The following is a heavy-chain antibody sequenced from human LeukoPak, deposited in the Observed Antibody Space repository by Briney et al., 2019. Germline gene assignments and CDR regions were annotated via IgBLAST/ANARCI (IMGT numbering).Heavy chain of an antibody. J-gene: IGHJ3*02. D-gene: IGHD1-26*01. CDR1: GYTFTSYG. CDR3: ARAPPIVGAARAFDI. Sequence: ASVKVSCKASGYTFTSYGISWVRQAPGQGLEWMGWISAYNSNTNYAQKLQGRVTMTTDTSTSTAYMELRSLRSDDTAVYYCARAPPIVGAARAFDIWGQGTMVTVSS. V-gene: IGHV1-18*01. CDR2: ISAYNSNT.